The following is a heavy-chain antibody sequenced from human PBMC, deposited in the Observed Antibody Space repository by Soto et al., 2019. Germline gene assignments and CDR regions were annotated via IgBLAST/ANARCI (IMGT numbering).Heavy chain of an antibody. CDR2: IWYDGSNK. Sequence: QVQLVESGGGVVQPGRSLRLSCAASGFTFSSYGMHWVRQAPGKGLEWVAVIWYDGSNKYYADSVKGRFTISRDNSKNTLYLQMNILRAEDTAVYYCARESYDTTFDYWGQGTLVTVSS. D-gene: IGHD3-22*01. V-gene: IGHV3-33*01. J-gene: IGHJ4*02. CDR3: ARESYDTTFDY. CDR1: GFTFSSYG.